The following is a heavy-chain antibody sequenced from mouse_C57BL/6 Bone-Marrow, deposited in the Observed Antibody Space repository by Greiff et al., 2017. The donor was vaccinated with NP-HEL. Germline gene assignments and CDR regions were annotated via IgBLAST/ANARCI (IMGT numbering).Heavy chain of an antibody. CDR1: GYTFTSYW. CDR3: ATYDYGGMDY. V-gene: IGHV1-69*01. CDR2: IDPSDSYT. Sequence: QVQLQQSGAELVMPGASVKLSCKASGYTFTSYWMHWVKQRPGQGLEWIGEIDPSDSYTNYNQKFKGKSTLTVDKSSSTAYMQLSSLTSEDSAVYYCATYDYGGMDYWGQGTSVTVSS. J-gene: IGHJ4*01. D-gene: IGHD2-4*01.